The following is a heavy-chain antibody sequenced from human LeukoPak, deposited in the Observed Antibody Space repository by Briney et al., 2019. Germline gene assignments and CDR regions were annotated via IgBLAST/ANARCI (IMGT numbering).Heavy chain of an antibody. V-gene: IGHV3-48*01. D-gene: IGHD3-16*01. J-gene: IGHJ4*02. Sequence: SVKGRFTISRDNAKNSLYLQMKSLRAEDTAVYHCARDLRGDYWGQGTLVTVSS. CDR3: ARDLRGDY.